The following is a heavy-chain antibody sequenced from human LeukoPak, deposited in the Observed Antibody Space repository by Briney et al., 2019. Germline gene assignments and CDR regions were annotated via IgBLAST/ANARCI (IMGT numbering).Heavy chain of an antibody. V-gene: IGHV3-53*01. CDR3: VRGLWFGELFRNWFDP. Sequence: PGGSLRLSCAASGFTVSSNYMSWVRQAPGKGLEWVSVIYSGGSTYYADSVKGRFTISRDNSKNTLYLQMSSLRTDDTAVYYCVRGLWFGELFRNWFDPWGQGTLVTVSS. J-gene: IGHJ5*02. CDR1: GFTVSSNY. CDR2: IYSGGST. D-gene: IGHD3-10*01.